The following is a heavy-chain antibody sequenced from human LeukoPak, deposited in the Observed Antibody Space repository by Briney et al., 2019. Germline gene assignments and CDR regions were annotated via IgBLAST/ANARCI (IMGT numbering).Heavy chain of an antibody. J-gene: IGHJ4*02. CDR3: AKKDEDIVVVPAAHFDY. V-gene: IGHV3-23*01. D-gene: IGHD2-2*01. CDR2: ISGSGGST. Sequence: GGSLRLSCAASGFTFSSYAMSWVRQAPGKGLEWVSAISGSGGSTYYADSVKGRFTISRDNSKNTLYLQMNSLRAEDTAVYYCAKKDEDIVVVPAAHFDYWGQGTLVTVSS. CDR1: GFTFSSYA.